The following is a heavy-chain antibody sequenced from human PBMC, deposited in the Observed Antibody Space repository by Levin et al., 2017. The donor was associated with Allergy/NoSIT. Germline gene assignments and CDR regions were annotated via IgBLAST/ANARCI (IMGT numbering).Heavy chain of an antibody. J-gene: IGHJ3*02. CDR2: IIPIFGTA. CDR3: ARGDYGSANDAFDI. D-gene: IGHD3-10*01. CDR1: GGTFSSYA. V-gene: IGHV1-69*06. Sequence: KISCQASGGTFSSYAISWVRQAPGQGLEWMGGIIPIFGTANYAQKFQGRVTITADKSTSTAYMELSSLRSEDTAVYYCARGDYGSANDAFDIWGQGTMVTVSS.